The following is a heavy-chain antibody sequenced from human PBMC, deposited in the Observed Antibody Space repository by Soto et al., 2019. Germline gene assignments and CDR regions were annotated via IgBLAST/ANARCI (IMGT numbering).Heavy chain of an antibody. D-gene: IGHD4-17*01. V-gene: IGHV1-8*02. CDR1: GYTFPTHN. CDR2: MNPNSGTT. J-gene: IGHJ4*03. CDR3: VRSRVATAF. Sequence: ASVKVSCKACGYTFPTHNINWVRQATGQGLEWMGWMNPNSGTTGYAQKFQDRITLTRDTPKTTAYMELSSLTSDDTAVYIFVRSRVATAFWGQGTQVTVSS.